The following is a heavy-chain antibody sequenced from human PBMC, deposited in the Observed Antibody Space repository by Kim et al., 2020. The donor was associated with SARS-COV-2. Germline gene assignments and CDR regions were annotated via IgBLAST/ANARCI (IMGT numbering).Heavy chain of an antibody. CDR2: ICYSGST. Sequence: SETLSLTCTVSGGSISSSSYYWGWIRQPPGKGLEWIGSICYSGSTYSNPSLKSRVTISVDTSKNQFSLKLSSVTAADTALYSCARQARGFPVRGYLFDP. D-gene: IGHD3-10*01. CDR3: ARQARGFPVRGYLFDP. J-gene: IGHJ5*02. V-gene: IGHV4-39*01. CDR1: GGSISSSSYY.